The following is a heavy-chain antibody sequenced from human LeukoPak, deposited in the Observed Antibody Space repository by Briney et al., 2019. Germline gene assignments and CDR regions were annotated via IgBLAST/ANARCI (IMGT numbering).Heavy chain of an antibody. CDR1: GDSFSGSSYY. CDR2: IYYSGST. V-gene: IGHV4-39*01. D-gene: IGHD4-17*01. CDR3: ARNAVTTDAFDI. Sequence: SETLSLTCTVSGDSFSGSSYYWGWIRQPPGKGLEWIGSIYYSGSTYYNPSLKSRVTISVDTSKNQFSLKLSSVTAADTAVYYCARNAVTTDAFDIWGQGTMVTVSS. J-gene: IGHJ3*02.